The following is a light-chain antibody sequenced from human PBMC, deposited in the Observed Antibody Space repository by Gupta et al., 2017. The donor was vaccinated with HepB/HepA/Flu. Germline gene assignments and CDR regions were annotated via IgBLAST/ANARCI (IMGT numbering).Light chain of an antibody. V-gene: IGLV3-21*04. CDR2: YDR. Sequence: SSVLTQPPSVSVAPGPPARITCGGDHIGTKTVHWYQQTPGQSPVLVIYYDRDRSSVTPERFSGSNSATTATVTTTRVPAGDEADYYCQVRDIYSDNVVFGGGTKLTVL. J-gene: IGLJ2*01. CDR1: HIGTKT. CDR3: QVRDIYSDNVV.